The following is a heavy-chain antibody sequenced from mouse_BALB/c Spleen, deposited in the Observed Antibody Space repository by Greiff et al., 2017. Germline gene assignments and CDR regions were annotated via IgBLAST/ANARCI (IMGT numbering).Heavy chain of an antibody. Sequence: EVMLVESGGGLVQPGGSLRLSCATSGFTFTDYYMSWVRQPPGKALEWLGFIRNKANGYTTEYSASVKGRFTISRDNSQSILYLQMNTLRAEDSATYYCARDGYSSYWGQGTLVTVSA. CDR3: ARDGYSSY. CDR2: IRNKANGYTT. CDR1: GFTFTDYY. D-gene: IGHD2-3*01. V-gene: IGHV7-3*02. J-gene: IGHJ3*01.